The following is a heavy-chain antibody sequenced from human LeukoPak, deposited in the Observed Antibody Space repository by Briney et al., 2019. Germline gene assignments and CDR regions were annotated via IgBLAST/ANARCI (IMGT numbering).Heavy chain of an antibody. J-gene: IGHJ5*02. CDR2: IYYSGST. D-gene: IGHD3-3*01. CDR1: GGSISSYY. CDR3: ARGSLYDFWSGYYWFYP. Sequence: SETLSLTCTVSGGSISSYYWSWIRQPPGKGLEWIGYIYYSGSTNYNPSLKSRVTISVDTSKNQFSLKLSSVTAADTAVYYCARGSLYDFWSGYYWFYPWGQGTLVTVSS. V-gene: IGHV4-59*01.